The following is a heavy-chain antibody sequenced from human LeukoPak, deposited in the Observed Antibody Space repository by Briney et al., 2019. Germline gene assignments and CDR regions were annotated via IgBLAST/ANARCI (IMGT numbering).Heavy chain of an antibody. J-gene: IGHJ3*02. CDR2: FDPEDGET. CDR3: ARGGSRSPRDAFDI. Sequence: ASAKVSCKVSGYTLTELSMHWVRQAPGKGLEWMGGFDPEDGETIYAQKFQGRVTMTRDMSTSTVYMELSSLRSEDTAVYFCARGGSRSPRDAFDIWGQGTMVTVSS. CDR1: GYTLTELS. D-gene: IGHD3-16*01. V-gene: IGHV1-24*01.